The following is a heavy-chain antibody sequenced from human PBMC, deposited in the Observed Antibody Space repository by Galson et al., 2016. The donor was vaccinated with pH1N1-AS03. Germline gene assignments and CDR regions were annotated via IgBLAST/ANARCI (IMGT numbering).Heavy chain of an antibody. D-gene: IGHD1-26*01. CDR1: GYTFTNFG. V-gene: IGHV1-18*01. J-gene: IGHJ4*02. CDR3: ARDLRSDFGNNFGVGVQFGRY. Sequence: SVKVSCKASGYTFTNFGVIWVRQAPGQGLEWVGWISAYSGNTNYAQSLQGRVSMTTDPSTNTVYMELTRLTSDDTAIYYCARDLRSDFGNNFGVGVQFGRYWGQGTLVTVSS. CDR2: ISAYSGNT.